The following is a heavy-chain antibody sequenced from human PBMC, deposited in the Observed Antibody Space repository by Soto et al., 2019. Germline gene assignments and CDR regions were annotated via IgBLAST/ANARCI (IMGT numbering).Heavy chain of an antibody. V-gene: IGHV1-18*01. J-gene: IGHJ5*02. Sequence: ASVKVSCKASGYTFTSYGISWVRQAPGQGLEWMGWISAYNGNTNYAQKLQGRVTMTTDTSTSTAYMELRSLRSDDTAVYYCARVEDYDILTGYYRPWGQGTLVTVS. CDR1: GYTFTSYG. D-gene: IGHD3-9*01. CDR2: ISAYNGNT. CDR3: ARVEDYDILTGYYRP.